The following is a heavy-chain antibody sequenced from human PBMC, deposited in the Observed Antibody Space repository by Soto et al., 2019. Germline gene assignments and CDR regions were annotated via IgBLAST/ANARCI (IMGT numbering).Heavy chain of an antibody. CDR3: ARDRRGLGMDV. J-gene: IGHJ6*02. V-gene: IGHV4-34*01. CDR1: GGSFSGYY. D-gene: IGHD5-12*01. Sequence: SETLSLTCAVYGGSFSGYYWSWIRQPPGKGLEWIGDINHSGSTNYDPSLKSRVTISVDTSKNQFSLKLSSVTAADTAVYYCARDRRGLGMDVWGQGTTVTVSS. CDR2: INHSGST.